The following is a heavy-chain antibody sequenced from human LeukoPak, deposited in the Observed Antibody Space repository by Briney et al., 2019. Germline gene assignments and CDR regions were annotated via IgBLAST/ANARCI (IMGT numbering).Heavy chain of an antibody. CDR1: GFTFSSYA. Sequence: GGSLRLSCAASGFTFSSYAMSWVRQAPGKGLEWVSSISGSGNRTYYADSVKGRFTISRDNSKNTLFLQMYSLRAEDTAVYYCAKNLYCGGGSCYPSALGMDVWGQGTTVTVSS. CDR3: AKNLYCGGGSCYPSALGMDV. D-gene: IGHD2-15*01. V-gene: IGHV3-23*01. CDR2: ISGSGNRT. J-gene: IGHJ6*02.